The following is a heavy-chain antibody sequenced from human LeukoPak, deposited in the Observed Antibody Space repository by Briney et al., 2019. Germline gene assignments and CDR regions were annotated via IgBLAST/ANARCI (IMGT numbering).Heavy chain of an antibody. D-gene: IGHD3-10*01. CDR3: AKGTGSGTNTAVGY. V-gene: IGHV3-23*01. CDR2: ITGSGGST. Sequence: GGSLRLSCAASGITFSSYGMSWVRQAPGKGLEWVSAITGSGGSTYYADSVKGRFTISRDNSKNTLYLQMNSLRAEDTAVYYCAKGTGSGTNTAVGYWGQGTLVTVSS. J-gene: IGHJ4*02. CDR1: GITFSSYG.